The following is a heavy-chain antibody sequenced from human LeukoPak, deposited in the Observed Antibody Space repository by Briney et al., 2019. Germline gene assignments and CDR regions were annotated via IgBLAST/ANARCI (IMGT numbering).Heavy chain of an antibody. CDR3: ARYGLTAALDF. Sequence: MPSETLSLTCAVYGGSFSGYYWSWIRQPPGKGLEWIGEINHSGSTNYNPSLKSRVTISVDTSKNQFSLKLSSVTAADTAVYYCARYGLTAALDFWGQGTLVTVSS. V-gene: IGHV4-34*01. CDR2: INHSGST. D-gene: IGHD2-21*02. CDR1: GGSFSGYY. J-gene: IGHJ4*02.